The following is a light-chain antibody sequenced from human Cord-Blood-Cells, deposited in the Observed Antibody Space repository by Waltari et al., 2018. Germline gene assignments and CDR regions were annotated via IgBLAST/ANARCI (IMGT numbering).Light chain of an antibody. V-gene: IGLV2-14*01. CDR2: DVS. CDR3: SSYTSSSTPLYV. J-gene: IGLJ1*01. Sequence: QSALTQPASVSGSPGQSITISCTGTSSDVGGYNYVSWYQQHPGKAPKLMIYDVSKRPSGVSNRCSGSKSGNTASLTSSGLQAEDEADYYCSSYTSSSTPLYVFGTGTKVTVL. CDR1: SSDVGGYNY.